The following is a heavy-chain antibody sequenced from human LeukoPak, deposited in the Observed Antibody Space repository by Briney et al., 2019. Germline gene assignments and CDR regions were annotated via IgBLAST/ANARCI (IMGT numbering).Heavy chain of an antibody. CDR3: ARRRMAAADYFDY. J-gene: IGHJ4*02. Sequence: PSETLSLTCTVSAGSISSSSYYWGWVRQPPGTGLEWIGCIYYSGSTYYNPSLKSRVTISVDTSKNQFSLKLSSVTAADTAVYYCARRRMAAADYFDYWGQGTLVTVSS. CDR1: AGSISSSSYY. D-gene: IGHD6-13*01. CDR2: IYYSGST. V-gene: IGHV4-39*01.